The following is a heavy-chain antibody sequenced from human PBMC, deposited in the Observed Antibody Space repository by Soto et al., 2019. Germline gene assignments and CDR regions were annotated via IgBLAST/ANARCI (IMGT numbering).Heavy chain of an antibody. V-gene: IGHV3-7*01. Sequence: EVQLVESGGGLVQPGGSLRLSCAASGFTFSSYWMSWVRQAPGKGLEWVANIKQDGSEKYYVDSVKGRFTISRDNAKNSLYLQMNSLRAEDTAVYYCARSYYYGSGSYRSGYYYYYMDVWGKGTTVTVSS. CDR1: GFTFSSYW. J-gene: IGHJ6*03. CDR2: IKQDGSEK. CDR3: ARSYYYGSGSYRSGYYYYYMDV. D-gene: IGHD3-10*01.